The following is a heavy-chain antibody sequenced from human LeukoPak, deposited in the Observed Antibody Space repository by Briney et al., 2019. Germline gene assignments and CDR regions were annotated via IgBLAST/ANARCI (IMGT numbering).Heavy chain of an antibody. V-gene: IGHV1-2*02. Sequence: ASVKVSCKASGYTFTDYYMHWVRQAPGQALERMGWINPNSGGTNYAQKFQGRVTMTRDTSVSTAYMELNRLTSDDTAVYFCARGDQYGTFYSWGQGTLVTVSS. J-gene: IGHJ4*02. CDR3: ARGDQYGTFYS. CDR2: INPNSGGT. D-gene: IGHD1-26*01. CDR1: GYTFTDYY.